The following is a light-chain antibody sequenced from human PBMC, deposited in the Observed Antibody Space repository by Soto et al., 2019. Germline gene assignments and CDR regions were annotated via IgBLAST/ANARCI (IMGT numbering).Light chain of an antibody. Sequence: DIQMTQSPSSLSASVGDRVTITCRAGQDINMYLAGYQQKPGKVPKLLISAASTLQSGVPSRFSGSGSGTDFTLTMSSLQPEDVATYYCQKYDGAPLTFGRGTKVEIK. CDR2: AAS. CDR1: QDINMY. J-gene: IGKJ4*01. V-gene: IGKV1-27*01. CDR3: QKYDGAPLT.